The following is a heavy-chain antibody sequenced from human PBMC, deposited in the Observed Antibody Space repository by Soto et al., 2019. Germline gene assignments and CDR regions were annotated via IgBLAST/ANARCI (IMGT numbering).Heavy chain of an antibody. Sequence: SETLSLTCTVSGGSISSYYWSWIRQPPGKGLEWIGYIYYSGSTNYNPSLKSRVTISVDTSKNQFSLKLSSVTAADTAVYYCARGLSAGYSYGLGPGYWGQGTLVTVSS. CDR2: IYYSGST. D-gene: IGHD5-18*01. CDR1: GGSISSYY. V-gene: IGHV4-59*01. CDR3: ARGLSAGYSYGLGPGY. J-gene: IGHJ4*02.